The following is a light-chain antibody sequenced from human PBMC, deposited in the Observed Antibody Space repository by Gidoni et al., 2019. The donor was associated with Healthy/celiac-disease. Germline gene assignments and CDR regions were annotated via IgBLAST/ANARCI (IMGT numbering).Light chain of an antibody. V-gene: IGKV3-11*01. J-gene: IGKJ1*01. CDR1: QSVSSY. CDR3: QQRSNWPPWT. CDR2: DAS. Sequence: DIVSTHSPATLSLSPGESATLSFRASQSVSSYLAWYQQKPGQAPRLLIYDASNRATGIPARFSGSGSGTDFTLTISSLEPEDFAVYYCQQRSNWPPWTFGQGTKVEIK.